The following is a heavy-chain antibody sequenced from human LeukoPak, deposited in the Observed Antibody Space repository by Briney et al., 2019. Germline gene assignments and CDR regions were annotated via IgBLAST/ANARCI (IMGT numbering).Heavy chain of an antibody. V-gene: IGHV3-43D*03. D-gene: IGHD4-17*01. CDR1: GFTFHDYG. CDR3: VKDTDGFLRF. J-gene: IGHJ4*02. Sequence: GESLRLSWAASGFTFHDYGMHWVRQAPGKGLEWVSLISWDGGGTYFADSVKGRFTISRDNRKKSVYLQMNNLTAEDTALYYCVKDTDGFLRFWGQGTLVTDSS. CDR2: ISWDGGGT.